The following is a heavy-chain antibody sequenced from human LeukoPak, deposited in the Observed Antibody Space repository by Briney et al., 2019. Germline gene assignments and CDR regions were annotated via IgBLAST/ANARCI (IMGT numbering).Heavy chain of an antibody. V-gene: IGHV4-34*01. J-gene: IGHJ4*02. Sequence: PSETLSLTCAVYGGSFSGYYWSWIRRPPGKGLEWIGEINHSGSTNYNPSLKSRVTISVDTSKNQFSLKLSSVTAADTAVYYCASRTYYYDSSLNYWGQGTLVTVSS. D-gene: IGHD3-22*01. CDR1: GGSFSGYY. CDR3: ASRTYYYDSSLNY. CDR2: INHSGST.